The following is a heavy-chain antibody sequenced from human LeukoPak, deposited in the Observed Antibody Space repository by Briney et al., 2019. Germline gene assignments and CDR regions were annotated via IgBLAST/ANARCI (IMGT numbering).Heavy chain of an antibody. CDR1: GFTFSDSA. V-gene: IGHV3-73*01. J-gene: IGHJ2*01. CDR2: IRSKANTYAT. Sequence: GGSLRLSCAASGFTFSDSAMHWVRQASGKGLEWVGRIRSKANTYATAYAASVKGRFTISRDDSKNTAYLQMTSLKTEDTAVYYCARLGWYSSWYFDLWGRGTLVTVSS. CDR3: ARLGWYSSWYFDL. D-gene: IGHD6-19*01.